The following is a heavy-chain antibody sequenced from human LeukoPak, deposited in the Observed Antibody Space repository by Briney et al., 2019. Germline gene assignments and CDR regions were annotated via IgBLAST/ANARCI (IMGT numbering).Heavy chain of an antibody. CDR1: GYSFTSYW. J-gene: IGHJ3*02. CDR3: ARTKPYSSSSVDAFDI. V-gene: IGHV5-51*01. Sequence: GESLKISCKGSGYSFTSYWIGWVRQMPGKGLEWMGIIYPGDSDTRYSPSFQGQVTISADKSISTAYLQWSSLKASATAMYYCARTKPYSSSSVDAFDIWGQGTMVTVSS. CDR2: IYPGDSDT. D-gene: IGHD6-6*01.